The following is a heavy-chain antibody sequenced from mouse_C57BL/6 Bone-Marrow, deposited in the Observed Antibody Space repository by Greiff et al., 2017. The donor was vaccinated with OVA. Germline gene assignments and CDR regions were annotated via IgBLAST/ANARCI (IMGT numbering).Heavy chain of an antibody. CDR3: ARHEDGYYASYFDY. CDR1: GYAFSSSW. V-gene: IGHV1-82*01. D-gene: IGHD2-3*01. CDR2: IYPGDGDT. Sequence: VQLQQSGPELVKPGASVKISCKASGYAFSSSWMNWVKQRPGKGLEWIGRIYPGDGDTNYNGKFKGKATLTADKSSSTAYMQLSRLTSEYSAVYFCARHEDGYYASYFDYWGQGTTLTVSS. J-gene: IGHJ2*01.